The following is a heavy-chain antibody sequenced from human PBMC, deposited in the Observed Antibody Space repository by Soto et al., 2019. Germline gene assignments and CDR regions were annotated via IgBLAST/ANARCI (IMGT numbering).Heavy chain of an antibody. CDR3: ASRTIQLERRSGWYYFDY. Sequence: QVQLVQSGAEVKKPGSSVKVSCKASGGTFSSYAISWVRQAPGQGLEWMGGIIPIFGTANYAQKFQGRVTITADESTSTAYMELSSLRSADTAVYYCASRTIQLERRSGWYYFDYWGQGTLVTVSS. V-gene: IGHV1-69*12. CDR1: GGTFSSYA. CDR2: IIPIFGTA. J-gene: IGHJ4*02. D-gene: IGHD1-1*01.